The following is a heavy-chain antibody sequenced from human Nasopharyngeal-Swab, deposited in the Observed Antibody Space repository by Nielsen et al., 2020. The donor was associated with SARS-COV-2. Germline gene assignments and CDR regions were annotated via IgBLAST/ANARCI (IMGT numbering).Heavy chain of an antibody. CDR2: ISGSGNSP. J-gene: IGHJ6*02. CDR1: GFTFSSYA. CDR3: AKDVSGSTWADYYYYGMDV. Sequence: GESLKISCAASGFTFSSYAMGWVRQAPGKGLEWVSAISGSGNSPYYADSVKGRFTISRDNSKNTLYLQMNSLRAEDTALYYCAKDVSGSTWADYYYYGMDVWGQGTTVTVSS. V-gene: IGHV3-23*01. D-gene: IGHD6-13*01.